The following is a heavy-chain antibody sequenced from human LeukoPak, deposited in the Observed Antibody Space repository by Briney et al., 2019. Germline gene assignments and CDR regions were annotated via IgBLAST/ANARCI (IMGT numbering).Heavy chain of an antibody. V-gene: IGHV4-34*01. CDR2: INHSGST. J-gene: IGHJ4*02. CDR3: AGGNYYDSSGYPSAFDY. Sequence: PPETLSLTCAVYGGAFSGYYWSWIRQPPGKGLEWIGEINHSGSTNYNPSLKSRVTISIDTSKNQFSLKLSSVTAADTAVYYCAGGNYYDSSGYPSAFDYWGQGTLVTVSS. CDR1: GGAFSGYY. D-gene: IGHD3-22*01.